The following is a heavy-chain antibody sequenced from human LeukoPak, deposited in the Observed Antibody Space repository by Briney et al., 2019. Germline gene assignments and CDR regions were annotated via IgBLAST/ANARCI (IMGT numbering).Heavy chain of an antibody. Sequence: SQTLSLTCTVSGASISSNNYWWNWIRQPAGKGLEWIGRVSTGSANYNPSLKSRVDISVDTSKNHFSLKLTSVTAADTAVYYCASLGSRDFWGQGTLVTVSS. CDR1: GASISSNNYW. D-gene: IGHD3-10*01. V-gene: IGHV4-61*02. CDR2: VSTGSA. CDR3: ASLGSRDF. J-gene: IGHJ4*02.